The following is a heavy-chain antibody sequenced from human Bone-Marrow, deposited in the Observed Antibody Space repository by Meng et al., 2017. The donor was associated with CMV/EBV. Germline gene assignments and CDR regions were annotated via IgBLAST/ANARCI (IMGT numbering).Heavy chain of an antibody. V-gene: IGHV4-34*01. CDR1: GGSFSGYY. D-gene: IGHD6-25*01. CDR2: INHSGST. J-gene: IGHJ6*02. Sequence: ETLSLTCAVYGGSFSGYYWSWIRQPPGKGLEWIGEINHSGSTNYNPSLKSRVTIAVDTSKNQFSLKLSSVTAADPAVYYCARDTEQRVETLMDVWGQGTTVTVSS. CDR3: ARDTEQRVETLMDV.